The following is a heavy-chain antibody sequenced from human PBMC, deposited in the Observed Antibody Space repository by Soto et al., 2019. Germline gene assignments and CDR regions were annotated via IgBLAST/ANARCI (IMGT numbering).Heavy chain of an antibody. J-gene: IGHJ6*02. Sequence: SVKVSCKASGGTFSSYAISWVRQAPGQGLEWMGGIIPIFGTANYAQKFQGRVTITADESTSTAYMELSSLRSEDTAVYYCARNAGGGYDVLYGMDVWGQGTTVTVS. CDR2: IIPIFGTA. CDR1: GGTFSSYA. D-gene: IGHD5-12*01. V-gene: IGHV1-69*13. CDR3: ARNAGGGYDVLYGMDV.